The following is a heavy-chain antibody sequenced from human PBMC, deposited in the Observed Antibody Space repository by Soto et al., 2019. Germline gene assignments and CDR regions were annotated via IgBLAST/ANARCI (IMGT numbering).Heavy chain of an antibody. J-gene: IGHJ1*01. CDR3: ASHQGGRGSFQH. CDR2: MNPNSGNT. Sequence: QVQLVQSGAEVKKPGASVKVSCKASGYTFTSYDINWVRQATGQGLEWMGWMNPNSGNTGYAQKFQGRVTLTRKTSISPAYMELSSVRSEDKAVYYCASHQGGRGSFQHWGQGTLVTVSS. V-gene: IGHV1-8*01. D-gene: IGHD1-26*01. CDR1: GYTFTSYD.